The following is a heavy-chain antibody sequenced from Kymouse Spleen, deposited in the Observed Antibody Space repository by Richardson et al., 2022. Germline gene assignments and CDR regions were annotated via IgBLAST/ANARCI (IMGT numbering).Heavy chain of an antibody. CDR3: ARIPVYDILTGY*TGSTP. J-gene: IGHJ5*02. D-gene: IGHD3-9*01. CDR2: IDWDDDK. Sequence: QVTLRESGPALVKPTQTLTLTCTFSGFSLSTSGMCVRWVRQPPGKALEWLALIDWDDDKYYSTSLKTRLTISKDTSKNQVVLTMTNMDPVDTATYYCARIPVYDILTGY*TGSTPGAREPWSPSPQ. V-gene: IGHV2-70*d01. CDR1: GFSLSTSGMC.